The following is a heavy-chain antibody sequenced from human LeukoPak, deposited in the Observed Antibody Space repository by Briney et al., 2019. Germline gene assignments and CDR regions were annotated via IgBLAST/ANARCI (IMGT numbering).Heavy chain of an antibody. V-gene: IGHV3-21*01. CDR2: ISSSSSYI. D-gene: IGHD5-18*01. Sequence: GESLRLSCAASGFTFSSYSMNWVRQAPGKGLEWVSSISSSSSYIYYADSVKGRFTISRDNAKNSLYLRMNSLRAEDTAVYYCAMRDTAMDPFDYWGQGTLVTVSS. CDR3: AMRDTAMDPFDY. CDR1: GFTFSSYS. J-gene: IGHJ4*02.